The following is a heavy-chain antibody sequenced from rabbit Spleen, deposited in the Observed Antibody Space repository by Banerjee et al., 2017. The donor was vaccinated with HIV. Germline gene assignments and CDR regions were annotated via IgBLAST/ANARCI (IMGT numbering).Heavy chain of an antibody. J-gene: IGHJ6*01. D-gene: IGHD8-1*01. Sequence: QEQLVESGGGLVQPEGSLTLTCTVSGFSFSSNDYMCWVRQAPGKGLEWISCIAGSSGGFTYSATWATGRFTCSKTSSTTVTLQMTRLTVADTATYFCARDTGSSFSSYGMDLWGQGTLVTVS. V-gene: IGHV1S45*01. CDR3: ARDTGSSFSSYGMDL. CDR1: GFSFSSNDY. CDR2: IAGSSGGFT.